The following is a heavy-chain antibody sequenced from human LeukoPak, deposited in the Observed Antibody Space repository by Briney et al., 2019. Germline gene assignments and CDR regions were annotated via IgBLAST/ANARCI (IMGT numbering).Heavy chain of an antibody. Sequence: ASVKVSCKASGYTFSSHGINWVRQAPGQGLEWMGWINSYNGDTNYAQKFQGRVTLTTDTSTGTAYMELRSLRSDDTAVYYCASAGIDRWELLTHAFDIWGQGTMVTVSS. V-gene: IGHV1-18*01. J-gene: IGHJ3*02. CDR1: GYTFSSHG. CDR2: INSYNGDT. CDR3: ASAGIDRWELLTHAFDI. D-gene: IGHD4-23*01.